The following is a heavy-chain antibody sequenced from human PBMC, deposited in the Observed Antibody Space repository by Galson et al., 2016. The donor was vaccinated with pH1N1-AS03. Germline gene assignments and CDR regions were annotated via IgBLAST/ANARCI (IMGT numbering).Heavy chain of an antibody. Sequence: SLRLSCAASGFTFSHYSMSWVRQAPGKGLEWVSSISGSSSYIYYADSVKGRFTISRYNAKNSVYLQMNSLRAEDTAVYYGAKDSNEYCSGGNCLAFDIWGQGTVVAVSS. V-gene: IGHV3-21*01. CDR2: ISGSSSYI. J-gene: IGHJ3*02. CDR1: GFTFSHYS. CDR3: AKDSNEYCSGGNCLAFDI. D-gene: IGHD2-15*01.